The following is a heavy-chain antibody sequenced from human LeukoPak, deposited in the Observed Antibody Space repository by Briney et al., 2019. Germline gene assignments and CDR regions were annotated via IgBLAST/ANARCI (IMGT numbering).Heavy chain of an antibody. CDR1: GITLSNYG. D-gene: IGHD3/OR15-3a*01. Sequence: PGASLRLSCAASGITLSNYGMSWVRQAPGKGLEWVAGISDSGGRTNYADSVKGRFTISRDSPKNTLYLQMNSLRAEDTAVYFCAKRGVVVRVFLVGFHKEAYYFESWGQGALVSVSS. CDR3: AKRGVVVRVFLVGFHKEAYYFES. J-gene: IGHJ4*02. CDR2: ISDSGGRT. V-gene: IGHV3-23*01.